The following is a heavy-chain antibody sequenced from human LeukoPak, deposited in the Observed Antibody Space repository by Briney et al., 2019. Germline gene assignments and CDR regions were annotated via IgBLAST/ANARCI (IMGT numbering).Heavy chain of an antibody. V-gene: IGHV3-23*01. D-gene: IGHD3-22*01. CDR3: AIMHPYYDGSGYWVQ. CDR1: GFTFSSYA. CDR2: ISGSGGGT. J-gene: IGHJ4*02. Sequence: TGGSLRLSCAASGFTFSSYAVSWVRQAPGKGLEWVSAISGSGGGTYYADSVKGRFTISRDNSKNTLYLQMNSLRAEDTALYYCAIMHPYYDGSGYWVQWGQGTLVTVSS.